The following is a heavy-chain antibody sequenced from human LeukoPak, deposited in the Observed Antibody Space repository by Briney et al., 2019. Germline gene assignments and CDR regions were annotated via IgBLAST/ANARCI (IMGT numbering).Heavy chain of an antibody. Sequence: PGRSLRLSCAASGFTFDDYAMHWVRQAPGKGLEWVSGISWNSGSIGYADSVKGRFTISRDNAKNSLYLQMNSLRAEDTALYYCAKDMGDYVWGLFDYWGQGTLVTVSS. CDR3: AKDMGDYVWGLFDY. V-gene: IGHV3-9*01. CDR1: GFTFDDYA. J-gene: IGHJ4*02. CDR2: ISWNSGSI. D-gene: IGHD3-16*01.